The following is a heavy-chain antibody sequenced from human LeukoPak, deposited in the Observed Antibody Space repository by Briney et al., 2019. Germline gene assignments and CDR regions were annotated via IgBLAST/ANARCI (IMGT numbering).Heavy chain of an antibody. D-gene: IGHD1-14*01. Sequence: PSETLSLTCAVSGGSISSSNWWSWVRQPPGKGLEWIGEIYHSGSTNYNPSLKSRVTISVDTSKNQFSLKLSSVTAADTAVYYCARDRKKNDAFDIWGQGTMVTVSS. CDR3: ARDRKKNDAFDI. J-gene: IGHJ3*02. CDR1: GGSISSSNW. CDR2: IYHSGST. V-gene: IGHV4-4*02.